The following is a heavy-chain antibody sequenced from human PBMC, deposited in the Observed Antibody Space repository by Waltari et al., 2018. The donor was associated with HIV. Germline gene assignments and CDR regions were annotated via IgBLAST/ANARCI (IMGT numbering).Heavy chain of an antibody. J-gene: IGHJ4*02. D-gene: IGHD1-7*01. CDR1: GFPFSSSW. CDR3: ARAGRDGKLPPDY. CDR2: INSDGSST. Sequence: EVQLVESGGGLVQPGGSLRLSCAASGFPFSSSWPHWVRQAPGKGLVWVSRINSDGSSTSYADSVKGRFTISRDNAKNTLYLQMNSLRAEDTAVYYCARAGRDGKLPPDYWGQGTLVTVSS. V-gene: IGHV3-74*01.